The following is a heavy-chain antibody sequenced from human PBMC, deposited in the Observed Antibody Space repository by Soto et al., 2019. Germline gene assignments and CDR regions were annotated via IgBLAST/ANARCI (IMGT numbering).Heavy chain of an antibody. J-gene: IGHJ4*02. V-gene: IGHV3-33*01. CDR2: IWYDGSNK. Sequence: QVQLVESGGGVVQPGRSLRLSCAASGFTFSSYGMHWVRQAPGKGLEWVAVIWYDGSNKYYADSVKGRLTISRDNYKNTLYLQLNSVRAADTAVYYCASEMRSSYGDYFLDYWGEGTLVTVAA. CDR3: ASEMRSSYGDYFLDY. CDR1: GFTFSSYG. D-gene: IGHD4-17*01.